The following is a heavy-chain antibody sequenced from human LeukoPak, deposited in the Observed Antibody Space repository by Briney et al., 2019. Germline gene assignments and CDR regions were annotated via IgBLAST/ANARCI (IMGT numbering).Heavy chain of an antibody. D-gene: IGHD4-17*01. CDR1: GFTFNNYA. J-gene: IGHJ4*02. Sequence: GGSLRLSCAASGFTFNNYAMHCVRQAPGKGVEWVSSISGGGETTYYPDSAKGRFTISRDNSQNTLYLQMNSLRAEDTAVYYCARDYADYVGYFFFDYWGQGTLVTVSS. CDR3: ARDYADYVGYFFFDY. CDR2: ISGGGETT. V-gene: IGHV3-23*01.